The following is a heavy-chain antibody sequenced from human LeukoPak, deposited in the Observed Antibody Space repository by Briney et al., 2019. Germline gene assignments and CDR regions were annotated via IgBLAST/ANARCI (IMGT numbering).Heavy chain of an antibody. V-gene: IGHV3-7*01. CDR1: GFTFSSHW. D-gene: IGHD5-18*01. J-gene: IGHJ4*02. Sequence: GGSLRLSCAASGFTFSSHWMSWVRQAPGKGLEWVANIKKDGSEKYYVDSVKGRFTISRDNAKTSLYLQMNSLRAEETAVYYCARDLSGVTGYTYGRGIDYWGQGTLVTVSS. CDR3: ARDLSGVTGYTYGRGIDY. CDR2: IKKDGSEK.